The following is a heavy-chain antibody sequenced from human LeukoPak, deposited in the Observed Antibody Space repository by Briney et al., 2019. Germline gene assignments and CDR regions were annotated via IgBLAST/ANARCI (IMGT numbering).Heavy chain of an antibody. CDR3: AKALYSGSYYDGRPFDY. J-gene: IGHJ4*02. CDR1: GFTFSTYG. CDR2: IWYDGSNK. Sequence: PGGSLRLSCAASGFTFSTYGMHWVRQAPGKGLEWVTVIWYDGSNKYYANSVKGRFTISRDNSRNTLYLQMNSLRAEDTAVYYCAKALYSGSYYDGRPFDYWGQGTLVTVSS. V-gene: IGHV3-33*06. D-gene: IGHD1-26*01.